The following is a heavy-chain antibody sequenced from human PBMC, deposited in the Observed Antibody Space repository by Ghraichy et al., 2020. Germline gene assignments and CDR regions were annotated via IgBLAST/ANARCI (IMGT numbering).Heavy chain of an antibody. D-gene: IGHD6-13*01. CDR1: GFTFSNAW. CDR2: IKSKTDGGTT. Sequence: GGSLRLSCAASGFTFSNAWMNWVRQAPGKGLEWVGRIKSKTDGGTTDYAAPVKGRFTISRDDSKNTLYLQMNSLKTEDTAVYYCTTDSGQQLVPKQSHYYYYMDVWGKGTTVTVSS. J-gene: IGHJ6*03. V-gene: IGHV3-15*07. CDR3: TTDSGQQLVPKQSHYYYYMDV.